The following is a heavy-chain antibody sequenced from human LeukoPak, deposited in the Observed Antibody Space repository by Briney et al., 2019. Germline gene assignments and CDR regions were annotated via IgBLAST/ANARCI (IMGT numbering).Heavy chain of an antibody. CDR2: ISYDGSNK. D-gene: IGHD3-22*01. J-gene: IGHJ4*02. CDR1: GFTFSSYA. Sequence: GRSLRLSCAASGFTFSSYAMHWVRQAPGKGLEWVAVISYDGSNKYYADSVKGRSTISRDNSKNTLYLQMNSLRAEDTAVYYCASPAITTSVGIYWGQGTLVTVSS. CDR3: ASPAITTSVGIY. V-gene: IGHV3-30*01.